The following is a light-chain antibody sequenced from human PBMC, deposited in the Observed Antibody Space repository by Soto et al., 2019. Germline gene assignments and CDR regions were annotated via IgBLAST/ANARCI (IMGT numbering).Light chain of an antibody. CDR1: QSVSNNY. CDR3: QQRSNWPPIT. V-gene: IGKV3-11*01. J-gene: IGKJ5*01. Sequence: IVLTQSPGTLSLSPWERATLSCRASQSVSNNYLAWYQQKPGQAPRLLIYGASNRAAGIPARFSGSGSGTDFTLTINSLEPEDFAVYYCQQRSNWPPITFGQGTRLEI. CDR2: GAS.